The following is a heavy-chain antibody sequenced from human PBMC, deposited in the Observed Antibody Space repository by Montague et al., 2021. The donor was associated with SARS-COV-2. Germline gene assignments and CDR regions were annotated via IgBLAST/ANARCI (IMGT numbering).Heavy chain of an antibody. J-gene: IGHJ4*02. CDR1: GFTFSSYS. Sequence: SLRLSCAASGFTFSSYSMNWVRQAPGKGLEWVSYISSSSSTIYYADSVKGRFTISRDNAKNSLYLQMNGLRAEDTAVYYCARDGWMTTMTTFDYWGQGTLVTVSS. D-gene: IGHD4-17*01. V-gene: IGHV3-48*04. CDR2: ISSSSSTI. CDR3: ARDGWMTTMTTFDY.